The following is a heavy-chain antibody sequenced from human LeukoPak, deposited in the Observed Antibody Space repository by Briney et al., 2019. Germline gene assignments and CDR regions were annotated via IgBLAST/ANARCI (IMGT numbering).Heavy chain of an antibody. CDR1: GGSFSGYY. J-gene: IGHJ5*02. CDR2: INHSGST. D-gene: IGHD3-22*01. V-gene: IGHV4-34*01. CDR3: ARAEYYYDSSGYWPWFDP. Sequence: SETLSLTCAVYGGSFSGYYWSWIRQPPGKGLEWIGEINHSGSTSYNPSFKSRVTISVDTSKNQSSLKLSSVTAADTAVYYCARAEYYYDSSGYWPWFDPWGQGTLVTVSS.